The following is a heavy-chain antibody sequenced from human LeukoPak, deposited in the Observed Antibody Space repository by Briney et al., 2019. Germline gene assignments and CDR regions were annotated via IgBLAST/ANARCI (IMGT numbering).Heavy chain of an antibody. D-gene: IGHD6-6*01. Sequence: GGSLRLSCAASGFSFSSYGMSWVRQAPGKGLEWVSGISGSGGSTYYADSVKGRFTISRDNSKNTLYLQMNSLTAEDTAVYYCAEDLGSQQLGKFDYWGQGTLVTVSS. J-gene: IGHJ4*02. CDR3: AEDLGSQQLGKFDY. V-gene: IGHV3-23*01. CDR2: ISGSGGST. CDR1: GFSFSSYG.